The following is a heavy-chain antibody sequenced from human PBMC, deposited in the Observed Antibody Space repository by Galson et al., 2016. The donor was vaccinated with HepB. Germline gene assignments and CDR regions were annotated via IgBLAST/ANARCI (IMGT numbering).Heavy chain of an antibody. J-gene: IGHJ6*02. V-gene: IGHV4-4*02. Sequence: LSLTCAVSGDSITSNHWWSWVRQAPGKGLEWVGEIYHGGNSLYNPSLESRLTISLDKSKNEFSLSLKSVTDADTAIYYCARVSQCGSDCLYGYYGVDVWGPVTTV. D-gene: IGHD2-21*02. CDR2: IYHGGNS. CDR3: ARVSQCGSDCLYGYYGVDV. CDR1: GDSITSNHW.